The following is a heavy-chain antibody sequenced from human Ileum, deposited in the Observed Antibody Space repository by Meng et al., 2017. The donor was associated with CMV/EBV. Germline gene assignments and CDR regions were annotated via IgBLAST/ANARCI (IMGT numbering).Heavy chain of an antibody. Sequence: GGSLRLSCAAPGFTFRSFEMNWVRQAPGKGLEWISYISSSGDTIYYADSVKGRFTVSRDNAKNSLYLQMNSLRAEDTAVYYCARVPRGQTGAYDYWGQGTLVTVSS. D-gene: IGHD3-10*01. J-gene: IGHJ4*02. CDR2: ISSSGDTI. V-gene: IGHV3-48*03. CDR1: GFTFRSFE. CDR3: ARVPRGQTGAYDY.